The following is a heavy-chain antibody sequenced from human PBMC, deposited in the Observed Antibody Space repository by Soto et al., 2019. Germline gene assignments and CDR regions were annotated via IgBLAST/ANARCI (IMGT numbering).Heavy chain of an antibody. CDR2: MNPNSGNT. CDR1: GYTFTSHD. V-gene: IGHV1-8*01. CDR3: ARWDYGYYARFDY. J-gene: IGHJ4*02. D-gene: IGHD4-17*01. Sequence: QVQLVQSGAEVKKSGASVKVSCKASGYTFTSHDINWVRQATGQGLEWMGWMNPNSGNTGYAQKFQGRVTMTRNTSISTAYRELSSLRSEDTAVYYCARWDYGYYARFDYWGKGTLVTVSS.